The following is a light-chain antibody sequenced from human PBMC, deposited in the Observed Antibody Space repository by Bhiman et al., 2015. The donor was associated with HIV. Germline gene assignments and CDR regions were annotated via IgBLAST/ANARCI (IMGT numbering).Light chain of an antibody. CDR2: DVS. CDR1: SSDVGDYNY. V-gene: IGLV2-14*01. CDR3: SSHASSSTLV. J-gene: IGLJ2*01. Sequence: QSALTQPASVSGSPGQSITISCTGTSSDVGDYNYVSWYQQHPGKAPKVMIYDVSKRPSGVSNRFSGSKSANTASLTISGLQAEDEADYYCSSHASSSTLVFGGGTQLTVL.